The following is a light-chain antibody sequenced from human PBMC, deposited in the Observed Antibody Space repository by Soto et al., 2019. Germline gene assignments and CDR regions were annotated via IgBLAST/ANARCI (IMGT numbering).Light chain of an antibody. V-gene: IGKV4-1*01. CDR2: WSS. J-gene: IGKJ1*01. CDR1: QSVLYSSNNKNY. CDR3: QQYYSTPPT. Sequence: DIVMTQSPDSLAVSLGERATINCKSSQSVLYSSNNKNYLAWYQQKPGQPPKLFIYWSSTRESGVPDRFSGGVTGTDFTLTISSLQAEDVAVYSCQQYYSTPPTFGQGTKVEIK.